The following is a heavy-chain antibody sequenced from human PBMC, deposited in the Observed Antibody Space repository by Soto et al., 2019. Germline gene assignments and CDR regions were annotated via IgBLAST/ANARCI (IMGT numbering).Heavy chain of an antibody. Sequence: VGSLRLSCAASGFTFSSYAMSWVRQAPGKGLEWVSAISGSGGSTYYADSVKGRFTISRDNSKNTLYLQMNSLRAEDTAVYYCASNWEYSSSSKGYDAFDIWGQGTMVTVSS. J-gene: IGHJ3*02. V-gene: IGHV3-23*01. CDR2: ISGSGGST. CDR1: GFTFSSYA. D-gene: IGHD6-6*01. CDR3: ASNWEYSSSSKGYDAFDI.